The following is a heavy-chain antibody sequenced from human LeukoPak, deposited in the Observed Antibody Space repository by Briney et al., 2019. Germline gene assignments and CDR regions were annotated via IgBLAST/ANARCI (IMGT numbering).Heavy chain of an antibody. V-gene: IGHV3-21*01. CDR3: ARGLSGYASSLGY. D-gene: IGHD6-6*01. CDR1: GFTFSSYS. J-gene: IGHJ4*02. CDR2: ISSSSSYI. Sequence: GSLRLSCAASGFTFSSYSMNWVRQAPGKGLEWVSSISSSSSYIYYADSVKGRFTISRDNAKNSLYLQMNSLRAEDTAVYYCARGLSGYASSLGYWGQGTLVTVPA.